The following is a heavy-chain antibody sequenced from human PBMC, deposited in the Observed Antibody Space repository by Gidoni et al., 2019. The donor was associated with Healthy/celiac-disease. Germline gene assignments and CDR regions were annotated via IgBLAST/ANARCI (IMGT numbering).Heavy chain of an antibody. CDR1: GYTFTGYY. CDR2: INPNSGGT. CDR3: ARDLLLGGLSRLSNFDY. Sequence: QVQLVQSGAEVKKPGASVKVSCKASGYTFTGYYMHWVRQAPGQGLEWMGWINPNSGGTNYAQKFQGRVTMTRDTSISTAYMELSRLRSDDTAVYYCARDLLLGGLSRLSNFDYWGQGTLVTVSS. J-gene: IGHJ4*02. D-gene: IGHD3-16*01. V-gene: IGHV1-2*02.